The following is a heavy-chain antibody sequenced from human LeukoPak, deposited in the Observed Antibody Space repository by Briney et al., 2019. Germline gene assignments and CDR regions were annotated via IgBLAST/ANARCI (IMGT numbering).Heavy chain of an antibody. J-gene: IGHJ6*02. CDR2: IYSGGST. CDR1: GFTVSSNY. V-gene: IGHV3-66*01. CDR3: ARDRGIGWFGESSYYGMDV. D-gene: IGHD3-10*01. Sequence: PGGSLRLSCAASGFTVSSNYMSWVRQAPGKGLEWVSVIYSGGSTYYADSVKGRFTISRDNSKNTLYLQMNSLRAEDTAVYYCARDRGIGWFGESSYYGMDVWSQGTTVTVSS.